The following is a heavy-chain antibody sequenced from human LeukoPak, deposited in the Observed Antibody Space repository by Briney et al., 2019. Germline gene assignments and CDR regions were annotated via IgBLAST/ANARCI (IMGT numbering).Heavy chain of an antibody. CDR1: GYTLTELS. CDR3: ANLGRGWYGDWFDP. CDR2: FDPEDGET. J-gene: IGHJ5*02. V-gene: IGHV1-24*01. D-gene: IGHD6-19*01. Sequence: ASVTVSCKVSGYTLTELSMHWVRQAPGKGLEWMGGFDPEDGETIYAQKFQGRVTMTEDTSTDTAYMELSSLRSEDTAVYYCANLGRGWYGDWFDPWGQGTLVTVSS.